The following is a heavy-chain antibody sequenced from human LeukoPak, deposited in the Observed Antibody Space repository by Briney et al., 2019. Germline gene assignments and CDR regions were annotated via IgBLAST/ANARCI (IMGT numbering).Heavy chain of an antibody. D-gene: IGHD3-10*01. Sequence: ASVKVSCKASGYTFTGYYMHWVRQAPGQGLEWMGWINPNSGGTNYAQKFQGRVTMTRDTSISTAYMELSRLRSDDTAVYYCARDPASSGGYYYYYMDVWGKGTTVTVSS. CDR1: GYTFTGYY. CDR2: INPNSGGT. CDR3: ARDPASSGGYYYYYMDV. V-gene: IGHV1-2*02. J-gene: IGHJ6*03.